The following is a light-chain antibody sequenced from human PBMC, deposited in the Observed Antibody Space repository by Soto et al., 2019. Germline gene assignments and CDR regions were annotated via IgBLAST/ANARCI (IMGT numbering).Light chain of an antibody. CDR1: STDIGSYNH. J-gene: IGLJ1*01. Sequence: QSVLTQPASVSGSPGQSITISCTGTSTDIGSYNHVSWYQQRPGTSPKLMIYAVSNRPSGVSYRFSGSKSGITASLTISGLQAEDEADYYCISYTASGTYVFGTGTKLTVL. V-gene: IGLV2-14*03. CDR2: AVS. CDR3: ISYTASGTYV.